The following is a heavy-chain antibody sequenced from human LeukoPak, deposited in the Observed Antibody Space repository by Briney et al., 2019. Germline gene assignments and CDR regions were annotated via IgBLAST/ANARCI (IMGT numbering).Heavy chain of an antibody. CDR2: INHSGST. Sequence: TSETLSLTCAVYGGSFSGYYWSWIRQPPGKGLEWIGEINHSGSTNYNPSLKSRVTISVDTSKNQFSLKLNSVTAADTAVYYCARTTEEYYGSGKFRKYYSYYYYMDVWGKGTTVTVSS. CDR1: GGSFSGYY. CDR3: ARTTEEYYGSGKFRKYYSYYYYMDV. J-gene: IGHJ6*03. V-gene: IGHV4-34*01. D-gene: IGHD3-10*01.